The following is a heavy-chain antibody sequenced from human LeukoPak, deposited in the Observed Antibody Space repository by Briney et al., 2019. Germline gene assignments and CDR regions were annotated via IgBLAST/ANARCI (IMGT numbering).Heavy chain of an antibody. D-gene: IGHD4-23*01. CDR1: GYTFTSYY. V-gene: IGHV1-46*01. Sequence: ASVKVSCKASGYTFTSYYMHWVRRAPGQGLEWMGIINPSGGSTSYAQKFQGRVTMTRDTSTSTVYMELSSLRSEDTAVYYCARGVAGYGANSVNDYWGRGTLVTVSS. J-gene: IGHJ4*02. CDR3: ARGVAGYGANSVNDY. CDR2: INPSGGST.